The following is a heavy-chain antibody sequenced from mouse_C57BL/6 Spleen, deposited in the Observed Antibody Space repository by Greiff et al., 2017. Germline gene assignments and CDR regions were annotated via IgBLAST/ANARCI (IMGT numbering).Heavy chain of an antibody. Sequence: EVKLMESGGGLVKPGGSLKLSCAASGFTFSSYTMSWVRQTPEKRLEWVATISGGGGNTYYPDSVKGRFTISRDNAKNTLYLQMSSLRSEDTALYYCARPAYGSSPYWYFDVWGTGTTVTVSS. J-gene: IGHJ1*03. CDR2: ISGGGGNT. D-gene: IGHD1-1*01. CDR1: GFTFSSYT. V-gene: IGHV5-9*01. CDR3: ARPAYGSSPYWYFDV.